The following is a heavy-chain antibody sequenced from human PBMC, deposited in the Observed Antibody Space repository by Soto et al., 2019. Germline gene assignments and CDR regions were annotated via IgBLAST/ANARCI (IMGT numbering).Heavy chain of an antibody. CDR2: ISGSGGST. CDR3: AKDHGMDV. J-gene: IGHJ6*02. V-gene: IGHV3-23*01. CDR1: GFPSSAYA. Sequence: AEPLRLSCLASGFPSSAYAMAWVRPSPGKGLEWVSSISGSGGSTYYADSVKGRFTISRDNSKNTVFLQMNSLRAEDTAVYYCAKDHGMDVWGQGATVTV.